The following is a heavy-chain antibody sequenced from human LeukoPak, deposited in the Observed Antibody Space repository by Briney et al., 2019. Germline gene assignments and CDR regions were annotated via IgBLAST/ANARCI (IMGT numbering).Heavy chain of an antibody. V-gene: IGHV3-23*05. CDR3: VERPYYHFGHYVFEF. Sequence: GGSLRLSCAASGFTLTNYMMTWVRQAPGKGLETVSTITSDGTTYYIDSVRGRFTLSGDISKNTLYLQMNSLRAEDTAVYYWVERPYYHFGHYVFEFWGQGTLVTVSS. CDR1: GFTLTNYM. D-gene: IGHD3-3*02. CDR2: ITSDGTT. J-gene: IGHJ4*02.